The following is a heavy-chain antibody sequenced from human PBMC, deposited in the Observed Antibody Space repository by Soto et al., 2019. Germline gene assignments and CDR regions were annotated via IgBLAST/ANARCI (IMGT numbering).Heavy chain of an antibody. CDR1: GFSLSTSGMC. J-gene: IGHJ6*02. Sequence: SGPTLVNPTQTLTLTCTFSGFSLSTSGMCVSWIRQPPGKALEWLALIDWDDDKYYSTSLKTRLTISKDTSKNQVVLTMTNMDPVDTATYYCARIPPLQLDYGDYERGGYGMDVWGQGTTVTVSS. CDR3: ARIPPLQLDYGDYERGGYGMDV. D-gene: IGHD4-17*01. CDR2: IDWDDDK. V-gene: IGHV2-70*01.